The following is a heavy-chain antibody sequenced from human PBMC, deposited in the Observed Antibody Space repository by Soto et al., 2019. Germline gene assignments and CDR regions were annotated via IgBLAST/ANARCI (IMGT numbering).Heavy chain of an antibody. CDR1: GGNFNNYA. D-gene: IGHD3-10*01. CDR3: ARGRFEPGAFWYFDL. J-gene: IGHJ2*01. CDR2: IIPIFGTP. V-gene: IGHV1-69*06. Sequence: QVQLVQSGADAKRPGSSVKVSCKASGGNFNNYAVTWVRQAPGQGLEWMGGIIPIFGTPNYAQKFQGRLIISADTSTTTVYMELRSLTSEDTAVYYCARGRFEPGAFWYFDLWGRGTLVTVSS.